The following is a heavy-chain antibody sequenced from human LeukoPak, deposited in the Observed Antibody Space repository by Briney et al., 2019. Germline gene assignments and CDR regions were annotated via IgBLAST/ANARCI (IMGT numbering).Heavy chain of an antibody. V-gene: IGHV3-7*01. CDR3: ARVGYSSSWSPSDY. Sequence: PGGSLRLSCADSGFTFSNYWMSWVRQAPGKRLEWVANIKDDGSGKYYVDSLKGRFTISRDNAKNSLYLHMNSLRAEDTAVYYCARVGYSSSWSPSDYWGQGAPVTVSS. D-gene: IGHD6-13*01. J-gene: IGHJ4*02. CDR1: GFTFSNYW. CDR2: IKDDGSGK.